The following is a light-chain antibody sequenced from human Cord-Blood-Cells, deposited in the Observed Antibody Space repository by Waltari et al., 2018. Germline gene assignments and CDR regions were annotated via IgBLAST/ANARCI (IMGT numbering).Light chain of an antibody. V-gene: IGKV1-5*03. CDR2: KAS. CDR1: QSISSW. CDR3: QQYNSYST. J-gene: IGKJ1*01. Sequence: DIQMTQSPSTLSASVGDRVTITCRASQSISSWLAWYQQKPGKAPKLLIYKASSSESGVPSRFSGSGSGTEFTLTISSPQPDDFATYYCQQYNSYSTFGQGTKVEIK.